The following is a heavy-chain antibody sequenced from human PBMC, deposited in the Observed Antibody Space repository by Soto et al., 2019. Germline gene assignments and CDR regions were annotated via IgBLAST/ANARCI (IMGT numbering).Heavy chain of an antibody. J-gene: IGHJ6*02. CDR2: IHPGDSDT. CDR1: GYSFTSYW. CDR3: ARGSNDFPYYYYGMDV. Sequence: GESLKISCKGSGYSFTSYWIGWVRQMPGKGLEWMGIIHPGDSDTRYSPSFQGQVTISADKSISTAYLQWSSLKASDTAMYYCARGSNDFPYYYYGMDVWGQGTTVTVSS. V-gene: IGHV5-51*01. D-gene: IGHD3-3*01.